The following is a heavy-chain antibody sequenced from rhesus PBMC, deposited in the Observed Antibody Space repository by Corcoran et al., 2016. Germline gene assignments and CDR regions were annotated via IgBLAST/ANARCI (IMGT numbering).Heavy chain of an antibody. Sequence: EVQLMQSGAEVKKPGASVKISCKASGYTFTDYYLHWVRQAPGKGLEWMGRVDPEDGEVVHAQKFQDRVTMIADTSTDTAYMELSSLRSEDTAVYYCAIGIIVGRDYWGQGVLVTVSS. CDR1: GYTFTDYY. D-gene: IGHD6-13*01. CDR2: VDPEDGEV. J-gene: IGHJ4*01. CDR3: AIGIIVGRDY. V-gene: IGHV1-111*02.